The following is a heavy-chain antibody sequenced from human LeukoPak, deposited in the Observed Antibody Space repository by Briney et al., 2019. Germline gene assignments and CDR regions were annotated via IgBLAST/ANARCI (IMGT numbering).Heavy chain of an antibody. Sequence: GGSLRLSCAASGLTFSSYAMHWVRQAPGKGLEWVAVISYDGSNKYYADSVKGRFTISRDNSKNTLYLQMNSLRAEDTAVYYCARSGDYDFWVKTTGVLYYFDYWGQGTLVTVSS. V-gene: IGHV3-30*04. D-gene: IGHD3-3*01. CDR2: ISYDGSNK. CDR1: GLTFSSYA. CDR3: ARSGDYDFWVKTTGVLYYFDY. J-gene: IGHJ4*02.